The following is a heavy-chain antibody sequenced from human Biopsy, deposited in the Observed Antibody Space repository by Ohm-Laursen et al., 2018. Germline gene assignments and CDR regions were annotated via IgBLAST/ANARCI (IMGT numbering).Heavy chain of an antibody. CDR3: AGDDAVTVIRGLYY. CDR2: IYSSGGT. CDR1: GGSIISYY. Sequence: SETLSLTCTVSGGSIISYYWNWVRQPAGKGLEWIGRIYSSGGTKYNPSLKSRVTMSVDTSKKQLSLKVRSVTAADTAVYYCAGDDAVTVIRGLYYWGQGALVTVSS. V-gene: IGHV4-4*07. J-gene: IGHJ4*02. D-gene: IGHD2-21*02.